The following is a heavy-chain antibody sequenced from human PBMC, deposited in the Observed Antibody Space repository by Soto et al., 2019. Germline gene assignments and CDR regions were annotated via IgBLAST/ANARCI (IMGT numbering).Heavy chain of an antibody. CDR3: VPSPLYTFDY. J-gene: IGHJ4*02. CDR1: GFTFSTYN. V-gene: IGHV3-21*01. CDR2: ISSSSAYI. D-gene: IGHD2-2*01. Sequence: RRLSCTASGFTFSTYNMNWVRQAPGKGLEWVASISSSSAYIHYADSVRGRFTISRDNAKNSLYLQMHGPRAEDTAVYYCVPSPLYTFDYWGQGTLVTVSS.